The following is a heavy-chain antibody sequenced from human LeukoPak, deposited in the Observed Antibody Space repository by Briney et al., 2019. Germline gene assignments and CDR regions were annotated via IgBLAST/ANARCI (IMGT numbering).Heavy chain of an antibody. Sequence: GASVTVSCTASGCTFTTYDINWVRQATGQGREWLGWMKPNSGNTDYAQKFQGRVTMTRDTSINTAYMEVSSLRSEDTAVYYCARGHAYYDILTGYSIYGMDDWGQGTTVTVSS. D-gene: IGHD3-9*01. CDR1: GCTFTTYD. V-gene: IGHV1-8*01. CDR3: ARGHAYYDILTGYSIYGMDD. CDR2: MKPNSGNT. J-gene: IGHJ6*02.